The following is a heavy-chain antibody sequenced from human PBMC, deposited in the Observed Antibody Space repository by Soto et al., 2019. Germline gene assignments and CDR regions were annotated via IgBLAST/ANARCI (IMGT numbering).Heavy chain of an antibody. D-gene: IGHD3-9*01. CDR2: ISYDGSNK. J-gene: IGHJ5*02. CDR1: GFTFSSYA. Sequence: GGSLRLSCAASGFTFSSYAMHWVRQAPGKGLEWVAVISYDGSNKYYADSVKGRFTISRDNSKNSLYLQMNSLRAEDTAVYYCARDLAGRYYDILTGPGWFDPWGQGTLVTVSS. CDR3: ARDLAGRYYDILTGPGWFDP. V-gene: IGHV3-30-3*01.